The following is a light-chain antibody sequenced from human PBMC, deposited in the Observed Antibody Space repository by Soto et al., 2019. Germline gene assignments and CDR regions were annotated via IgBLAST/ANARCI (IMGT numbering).Light chain of an antibody. CDR2: GNS. J-gene: IGLJ2*01. CDR1: SSNIGAGYD. CDR3: QSYDSSLSGHVV. Sequence: QPVLTQPPSVSGAPGQRVTISCTGSSSNIGAGYDVHWYQQLPGTAPKLLIYGNSNRPSWVPDRFSGSKSGTSASLAITGLQAEDEADYYCQSYDSSLSGHVVFGGGTKLTVL. V-gene: IGLV1-40*01.